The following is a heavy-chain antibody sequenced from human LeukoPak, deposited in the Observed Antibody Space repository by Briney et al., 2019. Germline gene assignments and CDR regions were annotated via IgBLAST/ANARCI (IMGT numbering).Heavy chain of an antibody. D-gene: IGHD3-10*01. CDR3: ARVGSGSSYYFDS. CDR2: VSYRGST. Sequence: SETLSLTCTVSGDSMTNNYWSWIRQSPGKGLEWVRYVSYRGSTDYNASLKGRVTVSLDTSKSQFSLKMNSVSAADTAVYYCARVGSGSSYYFDSWGQGSLVTVSS. J-gene: IGHJ4*02. CDR1: GDSMTNNY. V-gene: IGHV4-59*01.